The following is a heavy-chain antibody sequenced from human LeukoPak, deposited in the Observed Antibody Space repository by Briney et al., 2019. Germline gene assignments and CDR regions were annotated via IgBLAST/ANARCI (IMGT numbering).Heavy chain of an antibody. CDR3: AREGDYGDADAFDI. J-gene: IGHJ3*02. Sequence: PGGSLRLSCAASGFTFSSYSMHWVRQAPGKGLEWVSAISSSSSFIYYADSMKGRFTISRDNAKNTLYLQMNSLRAEDTAVYYCAREGDYGDADAFDIWGQGTMVTVSS. CDR1: GFTFSSYS. CDR2: ISSSSSFI. D-gene: IGHD4/OR15-4a*01. V-gene: IGHV3-21*01.